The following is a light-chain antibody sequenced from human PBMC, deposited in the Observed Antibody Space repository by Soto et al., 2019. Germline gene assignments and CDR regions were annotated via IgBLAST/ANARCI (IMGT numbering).Light chain of an antibody. Sequence: DIQMTQSPSSLSASVGDRVTITCRASQSISSYLNWYQQKPGQAPKFLIYAASSLQSGVPSRFSGSGSGTDFTLTISSLQPEDFATYYCQQSYSTPRTFGQGTKLEIK. V-gene: IGKV1-39*01. CDR2: AAS. CDR1: QSISSY. CDR3: QQSYSTPRT. J-gene: IGKJ2*01.